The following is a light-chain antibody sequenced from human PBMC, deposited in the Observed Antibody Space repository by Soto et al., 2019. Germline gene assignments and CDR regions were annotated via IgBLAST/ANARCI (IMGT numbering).Light chain of an antibody. J-gene: IGKJ1*01. CDR2: GAS. Sequence: EIVLTQSPGTLSLSQGERATLSCSSSQSVSSSYLAWYQQKPGQAPRLLIYGASSRATGIPDRFSGSGSGTDFTLTISRLEPEDFAVYYCQQYGSSPPVTFGQGTKVDIK. CDR3: QQYGSSPPVT. V-gene: IGKV3-20*01. CDR1: QSVSSSY.